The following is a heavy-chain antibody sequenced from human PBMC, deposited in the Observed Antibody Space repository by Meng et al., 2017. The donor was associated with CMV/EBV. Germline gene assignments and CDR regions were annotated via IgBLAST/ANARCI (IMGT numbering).Heavy chain of an antibody. CDR2: IRYDGSNE. Sequence: GESLKISCAAPGFTFTNYGMHWVRQAPGKGLEWVAFIRYDGSNEYYGDSVQGRLTISRDNSKNTVYLQMNSLRADDTAVYYCAKDSGGEGDMDVWGQGTTVTVSS. CDR1: GFTFTNYG. D-gene: IGHD3-10*01. J-gene: IGHJ6*02. V-gene: IGHV3-30*02. CDR3: AKDSGGEGDMDV.